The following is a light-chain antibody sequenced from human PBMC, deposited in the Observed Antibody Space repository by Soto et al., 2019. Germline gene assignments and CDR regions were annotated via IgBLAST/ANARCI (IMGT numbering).Light chain of an antibody. J-gene: IGKJ2*01. CDR3: QQDSNSPYT. CDR1: QSVSSN. CDR2: GAS. V-gene: IGKV3-15*01. Sequence: ETVMTQSPATLSVSPGESAALSCRASQSVSSNLAWYQQKPGQPPRLLIHGASTRATGIPARFSGSGSATEFTLTSSSQQSDDFAVYYCQQDSNSPYTFGGGTKLEIK.